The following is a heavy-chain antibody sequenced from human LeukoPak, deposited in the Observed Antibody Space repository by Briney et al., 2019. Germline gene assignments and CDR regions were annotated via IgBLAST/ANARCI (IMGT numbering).Heavy chain of an antibody. D-gene: IGHD4-17*01. CDR2: IKTKPDGGTT. J-gene: IGHJ4*02. CDR1: GFTFSNAW. V-gene: IGHV3-15*01. CDR3: TTDTKKSGDSPPGY. Sequence: GGSLRLSCAASGFTFSNAWMNWVRQAPGRGLEWVGRIKTKPDGGTTDYAAPVKGRFTISRDDSKNTLYLQMNSLKTEDTAVYYCTTDTKKSGDSPPGYWGQGTLVTVSS.